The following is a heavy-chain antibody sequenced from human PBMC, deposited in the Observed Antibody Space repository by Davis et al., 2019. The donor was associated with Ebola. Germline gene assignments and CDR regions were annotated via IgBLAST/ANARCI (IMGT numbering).Heavy chain of an antibody. CDR3: ARGGGSGSYFYGMDV. D-gene: IGHD3-10*01. CDR2: INPNSGGT. V-gene: IGHV1-2*04. Sequence: ASVKVSCKASGYTFTSYGISWVRQAPGQGLEWMGWINPNSGGTNYAQKFQGWVTMTRDTSISTAYMELSRLRSDDTAVYYCARGGGSGSYFYGMDVWGQGTTVTVSS. CDR1: GYTFTSYG. J-gene: IGHJ6*02.